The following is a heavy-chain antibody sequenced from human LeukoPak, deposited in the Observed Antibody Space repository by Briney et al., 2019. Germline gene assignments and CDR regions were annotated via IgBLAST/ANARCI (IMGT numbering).Heavy chain of an antibody. V-gene: IGHV1-2*02. CDR3: ARPLDSYYYYYMDV. Sequence: GASVKVSCKASGYTFTGYYMHWVRQAPGQGLEWMGWINPNSGGTNYAQKFQGRVTMTRDTSISTAYMELSRLRSDDTAVYYCARPLDSYYYYYMDVWGKGTTVTVSS. J-gene: IGHJ6*03. D-gene: IGHD3-9*01. CDR2: INPNSGGT. CDR1: GYTFTGYY.